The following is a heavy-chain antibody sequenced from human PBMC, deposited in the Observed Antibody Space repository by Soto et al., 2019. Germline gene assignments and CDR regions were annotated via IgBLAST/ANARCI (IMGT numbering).Heavy chain of an antibody. CDR2: IKQDGSEK. D-gene: IGHD2-8*01. V-gene: IGHV3-7*05. CDR1: GFTFSSYW. Sequence: EVQLVESGGGLVQPGGSLRLSCAASGFTFSSYWMSWVRQAPGKGLEWVANIKQDGSEKYYVDSVKGRFTISRDNAKNSLYLQMNSLRAEVTAVYYCARAPLVEDCTNGVCYMDEGYYFDYWGQGTLVTVSS. J-gene: IGHJ4*02. CDR3: ARAPLVEDCTNGVCYMDEGYYFDY.